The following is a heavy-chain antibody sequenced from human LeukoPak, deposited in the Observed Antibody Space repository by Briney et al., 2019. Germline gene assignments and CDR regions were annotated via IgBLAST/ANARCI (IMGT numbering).Heavy chain of an antibody. CDR2: ISVKYNRT. J-gene: IGHJ4*02. D-gene: IGHD6-19*01. CDR3: AKDLYTVPGACDK. Sequence: GALRLSCAASGFTFSTYAVSWVRQAPGKGLEWVSGISVKYNRTYYADSVEGRFTISRDISKNTLYLQMNSLNAEDTAVYYCAKDLYTVPGACDKWGQGTLVTVSS. V-gene: IGHV3-23*01. CDR1: GFTFSTYA.